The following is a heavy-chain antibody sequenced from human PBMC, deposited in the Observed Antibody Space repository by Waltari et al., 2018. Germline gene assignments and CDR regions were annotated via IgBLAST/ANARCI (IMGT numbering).Heavy chain of an antibody. CDR2: INHSGST. CDR3: ARGALPASYFDY. V-gene: IGHV4-34*01. D-gene: IGHD2-2*01. Sequence: QVQLQQWGAGLLKPSETLSLTCAVYGGSFSGYYWSWIRQPPGKGLEWIGEINHSGSTNYNPSLKSRVTISVDTSKNQFSLKLSSVTAADTAVYYCARGALPASYFDYWGQGTLVTVSS. J-gene: IGHJ4*02. CDR1: GGSFSGYY.